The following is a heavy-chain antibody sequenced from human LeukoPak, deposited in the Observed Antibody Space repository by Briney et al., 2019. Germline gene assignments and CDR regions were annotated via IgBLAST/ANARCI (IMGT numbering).Heavy chain of an antibody. CDR3: ARDHPAVAGTGVDY. J-gene: IGHJ4*02. D-gene: IGHD6-19*01. CDR2: INPNSGGT. Sequence: ASVKVSCKASGYTFNGYYKHWVRQAPGQGLEWMGWINPNSGGTNYAQKFQGRVTMTTDTSTSTAYMELRSLRSDDTAVYYCARDHPAVAGTGVDYWGQGTLVTVSS. CDR1: GYTFNGYY. V-gene: IGHV1-2*02.